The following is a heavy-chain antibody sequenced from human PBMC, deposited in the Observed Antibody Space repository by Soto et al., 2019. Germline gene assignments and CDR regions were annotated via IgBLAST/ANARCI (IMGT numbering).Heavy chain of an antibody. J-gene: IGHJ4*02. V-gene: IGHV3-23*01. CDR2: ILRNGGGT. CDR3: AKDRRPDGKYDFDY. CDR1: GFTFSNYA. Sequence: EVQLLESGGGLVQPGGSLRLSCAASGFTFSNYAMNWVRQAPGKGLEWVSLILRNGGGTEYADSVKGRFTVSRDNSKNTLFLQMNYLRADDTAVYYCAKDRRPDGKYDFDYWGQGTLVTVSS. D-gene: IGHD3-3*01.